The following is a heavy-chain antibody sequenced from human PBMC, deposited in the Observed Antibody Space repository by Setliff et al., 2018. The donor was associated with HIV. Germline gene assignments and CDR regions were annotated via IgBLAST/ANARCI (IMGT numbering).Heavy chain of an antibody. Sequence: NPSETLSLTCTVSGGPIRSHYWSWIRQPPGKGLEWIGSFYHTGSIHYNPSLKSRTTMSLDTSRNQVSLKLSSVSAADTAVYYCARDQGLELRGDYYYYGMDVWGQGTTVTVSS. V-gene: IGHV4-59*11. CDR1: GGPIRSHY. CDR3: ARDQGLELRGDYYYYGMDV. CDR2: FYHTGSI. D-gene: IGHD1-7*01. J-gene: IGHJ6*02.